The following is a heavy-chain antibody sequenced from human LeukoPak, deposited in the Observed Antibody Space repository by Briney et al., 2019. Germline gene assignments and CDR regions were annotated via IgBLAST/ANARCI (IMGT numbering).Heavy chain of an antibody. D-gene: IGHD1-14*01. CDR1: GYTFTGYY. Sequence: ASVKVSCKASGYTFTGYYMHWVRQAPGQGLEWMGWINPNSGGTNYAQKFQGRVTMTRDTSISTAYMELSRLRSDDTAVYYCARSRTGRILWFDPWGQGTLVTVSS. J-gene: IGHJ5*02. CDR3: ARSRTGRILWFDP. V-gene: IGHV1-2*02. CDR2: INPNSGGT.